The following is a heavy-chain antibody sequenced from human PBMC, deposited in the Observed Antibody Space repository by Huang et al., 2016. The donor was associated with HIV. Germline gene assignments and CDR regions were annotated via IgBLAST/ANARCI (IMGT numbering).Heavy chain of an antibody. V-gene: IGHV1-69*01. CDR2: IIPIFGTA. CDR3: ARVESRRYYDSSGYYY. Sequence: QVQLVQSGAEVKKPGSSVKVSCKASGGTFSSYAISWVRQAPGQGLEVMGGIIPIFGTANYEQKFQGRVTITADESTSTAYMELSSLRSEDTAVYYCARVESRRYYDSSGYYYWGQGTLVTVSS. CDR1: GGTFSSYA. D-gene: IGHD3-22*01. J-gene: IGHJ4*02.